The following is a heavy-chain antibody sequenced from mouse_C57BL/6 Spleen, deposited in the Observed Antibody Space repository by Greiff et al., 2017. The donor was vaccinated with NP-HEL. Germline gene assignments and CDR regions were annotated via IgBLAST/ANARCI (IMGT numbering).Heavy chain of an antibody. J-gene: IGHJ4*01. Sequence: QVQLQQPGAELVQPGASVKLSCKASGYTFTSYWMQWVKQRPGQGLEWIGEIDPSDSYTNYNQKFKGKDTLTVDTSSSTAYMQLSSLTSDDSAVSYCSSRAYGNYAMDYWGQGTSVTVSS. D-gene: IGHD2-1*01. CDR2: IDPSDSYT. CDR1: GYTFTSYW. V-gene: IGHV1-50*01. CDR3: SSRAYGNYAMDY.